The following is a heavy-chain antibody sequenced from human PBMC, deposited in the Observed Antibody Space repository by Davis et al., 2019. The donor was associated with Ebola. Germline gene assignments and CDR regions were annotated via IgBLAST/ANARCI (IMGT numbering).Heavy chain of an antibody. CDR2: INHSGST. D-gene: IGHD6-13*01. CDR3: ARRRIAEIDY. CDR1: GGSFSGYY. V-gene: IGHV4-34*01. Sequence: SETLSLTCAVYGGSFSGYYWSWIRQPPGKGLEWIGEINHSGSTYYNPSLKSRVTISVDTSKNQFSLKLSSVTAADTAVYYCARRRIAEIDYWGQGTLVTVSS. J-gene: IGHJ4*02.